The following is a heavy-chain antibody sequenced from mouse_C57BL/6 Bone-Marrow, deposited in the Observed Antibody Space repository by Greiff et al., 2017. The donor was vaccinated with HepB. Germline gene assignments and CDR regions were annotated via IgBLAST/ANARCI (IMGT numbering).Heavy chain of an antibody. CDR2: ISYSGST. Sequence: EVKLQESGPGMVKPSQSLSLTCTVTGYSITSGYDWHWIRHFPGNKLEWMGYISYSGSTNYNPSLKSRISITHDTSKNHFFLKLNSVTTEDTATYYCARGPIYYGNYDAMDYWGQGTSVTVSS. V-gene: IGHV3-1*01. CDR3: ARGPIYYGNYDAMDY. CDR1: GYSITSGYD. J-gene: IGHJ4*01. D-gene: IGHD2-1*01.